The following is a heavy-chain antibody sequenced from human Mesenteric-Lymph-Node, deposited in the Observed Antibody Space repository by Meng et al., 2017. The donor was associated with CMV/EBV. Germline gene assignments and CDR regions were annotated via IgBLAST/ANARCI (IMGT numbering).Heavy chain of an antibody. CDR2: IYPGDSDT. Sequence: GESPKTPRKGSGYSFTSYWVGRVRQRPGKGLEWMGIIYPGDSDTRYSPSFQGQVTISADKSISTAYLQWSSLKASDTAMYYCARLECGSDVRFDPWGQGTLVTVSS. J-gene: IGHJ5*02. V-gene: IGHV5-51*01. CDR1: GYSFTSYW. D-gene: IGHD2-21*01. CDR3: ARLECGSDVRFDP.